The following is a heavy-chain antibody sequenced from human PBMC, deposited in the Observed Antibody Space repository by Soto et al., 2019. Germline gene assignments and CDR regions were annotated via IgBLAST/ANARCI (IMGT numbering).Heavy chain of an antibody. CDR2: IYPGDSDT. CDR1: GYSFTSYW. V-gene: IGHV5-51*01. J-gene: IGHJ6*02. CDR3: ARLTVWGRGAKLSHDGMDV. Sequence: GESLKISCKGSGYSFTSYWIGWVRQMPGKGLEWMGIIYPGDSDTRYSPSFQGQVTISADKSISTAYLQWSSLKASDTAMYYCARLTVWGRGAKLSHDGMDVWGQGTTVTVSS. D-gene: IGHD2-8*01.